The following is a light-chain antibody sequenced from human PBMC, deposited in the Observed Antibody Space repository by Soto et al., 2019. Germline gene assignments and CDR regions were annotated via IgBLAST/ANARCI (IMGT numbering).Light chain of an antibody. CDR3: QQFGSSRVT. V-gene: IGKV3-20*01. CDR1: QSVTSSY. J-gene: IGKJ3*01. Sequence: ETVLTQSPGTLSLSPGERATLSCRASQSVTSSYLAWYQQKPGQAPRLLIYGASSRATGIPGRFSGSGSGTDFTLTISRLEPEDFAVYYCQQFGSSRVTFGPGTKVYIK. CDR2: GAS.